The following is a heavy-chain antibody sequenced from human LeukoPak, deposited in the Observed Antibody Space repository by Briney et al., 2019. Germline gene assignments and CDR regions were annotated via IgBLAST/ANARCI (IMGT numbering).Heavy chain of an antibody. Sequence: QPGGSLRLSCAASGFTFSSYAMSWVRQAPGKGLEWVSAISGSGGSTYYADSVKGRFAISRDNSKNTLYLQMNSLRAEDTAVYYCAKGPRDYGDYGDWGQGTLVTVSS. J-gene: IGHJ4*02. CDR2: ISGSGGST. V-gene: IGHV3-23*01. CDR1: GFTFSSYA. D-gene: IGHD4-17*01. CDR3: AKGPRDYGDYGD.